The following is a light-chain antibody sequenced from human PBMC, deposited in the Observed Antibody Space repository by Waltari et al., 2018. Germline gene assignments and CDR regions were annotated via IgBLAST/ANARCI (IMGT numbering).Light chain of an antibody. J-gene: IGKJ5*01. CDR2: AAS. V-gene: IGKV1-9*01. CDR1: QGISSY. CDR3: QQLNSYLT. Sequence: IQLTQSPSSLSASVGDRVNITCRASQGISSYLAWYQQKPGKAPNLLIYAASTLQSGVPSRFRGSGSGTDFTLTISSLQPEDFATYYCQQLNSYLTFGQGTRL.